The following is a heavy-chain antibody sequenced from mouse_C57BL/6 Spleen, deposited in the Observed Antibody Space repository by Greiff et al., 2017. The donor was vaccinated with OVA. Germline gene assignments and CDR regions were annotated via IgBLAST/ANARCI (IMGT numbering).Heavy chain of an antibody. J-gene: IGHJ1*03. D-gene: IGHD2-4*01. CDR1: GYSITSGYY. V-gene: IGHV3-6*01. Sequence: EVHLVESGPGLVKPSQSLSLTCSVTGYSITSGYYWNWIRQFPGNKLEWMGYISYDGSNNYNPSLKNRISITRDTSKNQFFLKLNSVTTEDTATYYCAREPIYYDYDGAHWYFDVWGTGTTVTVSS. CDR3: AREPIYYDYDGAHWYFDV. CDR2: ISYDGSN.